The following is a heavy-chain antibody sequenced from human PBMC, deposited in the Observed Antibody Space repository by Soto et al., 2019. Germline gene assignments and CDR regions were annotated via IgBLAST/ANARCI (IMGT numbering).Heavy chain of an antibody. V-gene: IGHV4-30-2*01. CDR1: GGSISSGGYS. D-gene: IGHD6-6*01. CDR2: IYYSGST. Sequence: PSETLSLTCAVSGGSISSGGYSWSWIRQPPGKGLEWIGYIYYSGSTNYNPSLKSRVTISVDTSKNQFSLKLSSVTAADTAVYYCDTAPRPYWTQRTLVTVSS. CDR3: DTAPRPY. J-gene: IGHJ4*02.